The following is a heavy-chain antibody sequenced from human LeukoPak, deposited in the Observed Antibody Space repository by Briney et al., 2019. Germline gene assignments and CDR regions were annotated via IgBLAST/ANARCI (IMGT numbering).Heavy chain of an antibody. D-gene: IGHD6-13*01. CDR3: ARDALGIAAAGTDHDY. CDR1: GFTFSSYS. CDR2: ISSSSSSSSRTI. V-gene: IGHV3-48*04. J-gene: IGHJ4*02. Sequence: GGSLRLSCAASGFTFSSYSMNWVRQAPGKGLEWISYISSSSSSSSRTIYYSDSVKGRFTISRDNAKNSLYLQMNSLRVEDTAVYYCARDALGIAAAGTDHDYWGQGTLVTVSS.